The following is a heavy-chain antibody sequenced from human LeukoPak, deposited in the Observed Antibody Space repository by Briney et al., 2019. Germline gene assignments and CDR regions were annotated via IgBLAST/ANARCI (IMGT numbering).Heavy chain of an antibody. Sequence: SQTLSLTCTVSGGSISSGGYYWSWIRQHPGKGLEWIGYIYYSGSTYYNPSPKSRVTISVDTSKNQFSLKLSSVTAADTAVYYCARVRGYDLLYYMDVWGKGTTVTVSS. D-gene: IGHD3-3*01. CDR1: GGSISSGGYY. CDR3: ARVRGYDLLYYMDV. J-gene: IGHJ6*03. CDR2: IYYSGST. V-gene: IGHV4-31*03.